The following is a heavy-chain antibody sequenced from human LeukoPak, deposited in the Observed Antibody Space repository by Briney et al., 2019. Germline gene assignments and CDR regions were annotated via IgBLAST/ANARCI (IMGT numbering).Heavy chain of an antibody. D-gene: IGHD3-10*01. Sequence: SGPTLVNPTQTLTLTCTFSGFSLSTSGVGVGWIRQPPGKALEGLALLYWNDDKRYSPSLKSRLPITKDTSKNQVVLTMTNMDPVDTATYYCAHSYGVRGGYAGYFDYWGQGTLVTVSS. CDR2: LYWNDDK. V-gene: IGHV2-5*01. CDR3: AHSYGVRGGYAGYFDY. CDR1: GFSLSTSGVG. J-gene: IGHJ4*02.